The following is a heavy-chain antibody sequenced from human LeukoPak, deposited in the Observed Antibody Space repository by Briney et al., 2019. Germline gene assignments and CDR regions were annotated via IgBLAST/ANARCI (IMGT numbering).Heavy chain of an antibody. CDR2: INPSGTDS. CDR3: ARDGGGDYDFDY. CDR1: GYTFTVYY. Sequence: ASVKVSCKASGYTFTVYYIHWVRQAPGQGLEWMGIINPSGTDSNYAQKFQGRVTITRDMSTSTVNMELSILRSEDTAVYYCARDGGGDYDFDYWGQGTLVTVSS. D-gene: IGHD4-17*01. J-gene: IGHJ4*02. V-gene: IGHV1-46*01.